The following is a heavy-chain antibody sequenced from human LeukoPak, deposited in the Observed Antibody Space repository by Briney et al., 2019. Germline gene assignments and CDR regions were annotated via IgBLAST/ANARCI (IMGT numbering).Heavy chain of an antibody. V-gene: IGHV4-59*01. Sequence: PSETLSLTCTVSGGSISSYYWSWIRQPPGKGLEWIGYIYYSGSTNYNPSLKSRVTISVDTSKNQLSLKLSSVTAADTAVYYCAGGGRGYSYGHFDYWGQGTLVTVSS. D-gene: IGHD5-18*01. CDR3: AGGGRGYSYGHFDY. CDR1: GGSISSYY. CDR2: IYYSGST. J-gene: IGHJ4*02.